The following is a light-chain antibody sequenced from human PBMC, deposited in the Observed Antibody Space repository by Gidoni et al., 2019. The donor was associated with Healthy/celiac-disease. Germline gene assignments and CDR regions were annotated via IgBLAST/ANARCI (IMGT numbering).Light chain of an antibody. CDR3: QQRSNWPLT. CDR1: QSVSSY. V-gene: IGKV3-11*01. J-gene: IGKJ4*01. Sequence: EIVLTPSPATLSLSPGERATLSCRASQSVSSYLAWYQQKPGQAPRPLIYDASNRATGSPARCSGSGSGTDFTLTISSREPEDFAVYYCQQRSNWPLTFGGXTKVEIK. CDR2: DAS.